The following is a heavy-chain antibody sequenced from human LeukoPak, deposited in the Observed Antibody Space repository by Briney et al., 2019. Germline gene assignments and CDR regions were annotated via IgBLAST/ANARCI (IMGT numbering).Heavy chain of an antibody. V-gene: IGHV3-30*18. J-gene: IGHJ4*02. D-gene: IGHD5-18*01. CDR1: GFTFRSYG. CDR3: AKDNKRYSYDY. CDR2: ISDDGNKK. Sequence: PGRSLRLSCAASGFTFRSYGMHWVRQAPGKGLEWVAVISDDGNKKYYADSVKGRFTISRDSSKNTLYLQMNSLRVEDTAVYYCAKDNKRYSYDYWGQGTLVTASS.